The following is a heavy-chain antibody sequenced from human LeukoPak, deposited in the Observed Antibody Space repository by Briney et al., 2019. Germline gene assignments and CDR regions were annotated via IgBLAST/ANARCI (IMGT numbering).Heavy chain of an antibody. CDR1: GYTFTGYY. J-gene: IGHJ4*02. Sequence: ASVKVSCKASGYTFTGYYMHWVRQAPGQGLEWMGWINPKRGGTKYAQKFQGRVTMTRDTSITTAYMELSRLRSDDTAVYYCARVQGYGDYFDYWGQGTLLTVSS. CDR2: INPKRGGT. D-gene: IGHD4-17*01. V-gene: IGHV1-2*02. CDR3: ARVQGYGDYFDY.